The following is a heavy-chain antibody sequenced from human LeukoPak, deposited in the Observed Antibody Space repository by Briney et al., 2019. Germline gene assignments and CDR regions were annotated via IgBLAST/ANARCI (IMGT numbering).Heavy chain of an antibody. CDR3: TRDAGPFYDWFDP. Sequence: GGSLRLSCAASGFSFSRYGMAWFRQIPGKGLEWVSTINDNSRNTHYADSVKARFTISRDNSKNTLYLEMHSLRVEDTALYYCTRDAGPFYDWFDPWGPGTRVTVSS. CDR1: GFSFSRYG. V-gene: IGHV3-23*01. CDR2: INDNSRNT. J-gene: IGHJ5*02. D-gene: IGHD2/OR15-2a*01.